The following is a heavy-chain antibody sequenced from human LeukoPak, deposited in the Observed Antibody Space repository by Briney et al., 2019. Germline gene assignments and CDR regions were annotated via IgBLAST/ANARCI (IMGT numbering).Heavy chain of an antibody. V-gene: IGHV3-23*01. CDR2: ISGSDGST. J-gene: IGHJ4*02. CDR3: AKCGDSSSSFDY. D-gene: IGHD6-6*01. Sequence: GGSLRLSCAASGFTFSSYAMSWVRQAPGKGLEWVSAISGSDGSTYYADSVKGRFTISRDNSKNTLYLQMNSLRAEDTAVYYCAKCGDSSSSFDYWGQGTLVTVSS. CDR1: GFTFSSYA.